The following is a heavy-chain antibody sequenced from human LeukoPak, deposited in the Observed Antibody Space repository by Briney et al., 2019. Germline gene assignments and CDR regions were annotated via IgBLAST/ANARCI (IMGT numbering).Heavy chain of an antibody. J-gene: IGHJ4*02. CDR1: GGSISNYY. CDR3: ARGVGATTVLLDY. D-gene: IGHD1-26*01. V-gene: IGHV4-4*07. Sequence: SQTLSLTCTVSGGSISNYYWSWIRQPAGRGLEWIGRIHTNGITNYNPSLKSRITMSVDTSKNQFSLKLSSVTAADTAVYYCARGVGATTVLLDYWGQGTLVTVSS. CDR2: IHTNGIT.